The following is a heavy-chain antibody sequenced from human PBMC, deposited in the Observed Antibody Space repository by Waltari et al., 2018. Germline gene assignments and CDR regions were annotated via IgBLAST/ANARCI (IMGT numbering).Heavy chain of an antibody. CDR2: MSGSGGST. CDR3: AKKVDAMVRGGNADY. Sequence: EVQLVESGGGLVQPGGSLRLSCAASGFTFSSYAMSWVRQAPGKGMEWVSAMSGSGGSTYYAESVKGRFTISRDNSKNTLYLQMNSLRAEDTAVYYCAKKVDAMVRGGNADYWGQGTLVTVSS. D-gene: IGHD3-10*01. V-gene: IGHV3-23*04. CDR1: GFTFSSYA. J-gene: IGHJ4*02.